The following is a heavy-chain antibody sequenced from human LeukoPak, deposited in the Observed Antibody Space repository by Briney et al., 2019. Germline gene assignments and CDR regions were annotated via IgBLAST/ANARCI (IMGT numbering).Heavy chain of an antibody. J-gene: IGHJ4*02. V-gene: IGHV1-18*01. CDR1: GYTFTSYG. CDR2: ISAYNGNT. Sequence: ASVKVSCKASGYTFTSYGVSWVRQAPGRGLEWMGWISAYNGNTNYAQKLQGRVTMTTDTSTSTAYMELRSLRSDDTAVYYCARDSGIAVAGTFGVWGQGTLVTVSS. D-gene: IGHD6-19*01. CDR3: ARDSGIAVAGTFGV.